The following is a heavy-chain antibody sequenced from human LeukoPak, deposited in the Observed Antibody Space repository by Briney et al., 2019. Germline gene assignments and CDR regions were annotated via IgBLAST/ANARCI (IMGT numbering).Heavy chain of an antibody. CDR3: ARRGKTYYYGSGSYRAYHYFDY. CDR2: MSYSGHT. Sequence: SETLSLTCTISGDSIGRINYYWGWIRQPPGKGLEWIVSMSYSGHTNYNPSLKSRVTISVDTSKNQFSLKLSSVTAADTAVYYCARRGKTYYYGSGSYRAYHYFDYWGQGTLVTVSS. J-gene: IGHJ4*02. V-gene: IGHV4-39*07. CDR1: GDSIGRINYY. D-gene: IGHD3-10*01.